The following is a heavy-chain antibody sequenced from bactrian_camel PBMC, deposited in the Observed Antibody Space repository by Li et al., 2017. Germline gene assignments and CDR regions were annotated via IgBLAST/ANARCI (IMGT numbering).Heavy chain of an antibody. CDR3: AAEYDCWPGSWFETWNYQY. Sequence: HVQLVESGVGPVQTGGSLRHSCVVSGHSSGSNCVGWYRLPPGRAPAERGGIAAIRRSGGETWYAGSVKGRFNITKDSAKNTLYLQMNSLNPEDTAMYYCAAEYDCWPGSWFETWNYQYWGLGTQVTVS. D-gene: IGHD3*01. CDR2: IRRSGGET. J-gene: IGHJ4*01. V-gene: IGHV3S55*01. CDR1: GHSSGSNC.